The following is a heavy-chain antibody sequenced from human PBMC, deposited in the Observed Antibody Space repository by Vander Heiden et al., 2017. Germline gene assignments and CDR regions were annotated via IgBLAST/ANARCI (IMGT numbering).Heavy chain of an antibody. Sequence: QVQLQESGPGLVKPSETLSLTCTISGGSISSGGYYWSWLRQLPGKGLEWIGYIFYIGSTYYNASLQSRVTISIDTSKNHISLELTSVTAADTAVYYCACSRWHTAWFDPWGQGTLVTVSS. J-gene: IGHJ5*02. V-gene: IGHV4-31*03. CDR1: GGSISSGGYY. CDR2: IFYIGST. CDR3: ACSRWHTAWFDP. D-gene: IGHD3-10*02.